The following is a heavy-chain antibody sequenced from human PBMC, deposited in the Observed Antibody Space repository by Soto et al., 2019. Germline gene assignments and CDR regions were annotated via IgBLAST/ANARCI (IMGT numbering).Heavy chain of an antibody. V-gene: IGHV2-5*02. J-gene: IGHJ4*02. CDR1: GFSLTTSGAA. D-gene: IGHD3-3*01. CDR2: LFWEYDK. CDR3: AHRVLRTVFGLVTTTAIYFDF. Sequence: QITLNESGPTQVKPRQTLTLTCTFSGFSLTTSGAAVGWIRQSPGKAPERLALLFWEYDKRYSPSLKSRLTITKDTSKQQVVLTMAALNPADTATYYCAHRVLRTVFGLVTTTAIYFDFWGQGTPVAVSS.